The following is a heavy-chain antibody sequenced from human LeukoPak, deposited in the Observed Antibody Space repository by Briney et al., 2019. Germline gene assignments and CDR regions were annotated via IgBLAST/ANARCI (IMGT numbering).Heavy chain of an antibody. CDR3: TTGAGYYVWGSYRYFGH. CDR1: GFTFSNYA. V-gene: IGHV3-30*14. D-gene: IGHD3-16*02. CDR2: ISYDGSNK. Sequence: GGSLRLSCEASGFTFSNYAMHWVRQAPGKGLEWVAAISYDGSNKYYADPVKGRFTVSRDNSKNTLYLQMNSLRAEDTAVYYCTTGAGYYVWGSYRYFGHWGQGSLVTVSS. J-gene: IGHJ4*02.